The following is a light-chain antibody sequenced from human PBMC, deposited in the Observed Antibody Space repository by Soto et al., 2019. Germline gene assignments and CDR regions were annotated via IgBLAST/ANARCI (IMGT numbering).Light chain of an antibody. CDR1: QSLLLRNGNNY. CDR3: MQALQIPWT. J-gene: IGKJ1*01. CDR2: LGS. Sequence: DIVMTQSPLSLSVTPGEPASISCRSSQSLLLRNGNNYLDWYLQKPGQSPQLLIYLGSNRASGVPDRFRGSGSGTDFTLRISRVEAEDVGVYYCMQALQIPWTFGQGTKVDIK. V-gene: IGKV2-28*01.